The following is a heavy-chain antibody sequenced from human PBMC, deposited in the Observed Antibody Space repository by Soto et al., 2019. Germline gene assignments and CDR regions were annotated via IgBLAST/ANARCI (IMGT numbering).Heavy chain of an antibody. V-gene: IGHV4-34*01. J-gene: IGHJ6*02. D-gene: IGHD2-21*02. CDR2: INHSGTT. CDR3: ARADRTLVTSYAMDV. Sequence: KPSETLSLTCAVSGGSFSGFYWTWIRQPPGEGLEWIGEINHSGTTNFNPSLRSRLTISLDSSKKHFSLKLTSMTAADAAVYYCARADRTLVTSYAMDVWGQGTTVTVSS. CDR1: GGSFSGFY.